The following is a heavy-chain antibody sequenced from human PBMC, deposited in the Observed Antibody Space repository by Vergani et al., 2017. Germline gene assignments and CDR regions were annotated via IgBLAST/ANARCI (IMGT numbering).Heavy chain of an antibody. CDR3: ARVMYRDEASTGYRLEGMDI. J-gene: IGHJ6*02. V-gene: IGHV4-59*13. D-gene: IGHD3-9*01. Sequence: QVQLEESGPGLVKPSETLSLTCTVSGGSFNTYYWSWIRQSPGKGVEWSGYIYSTGSTNYNPSLNSRVTMSVDTSKNQFSLKLRSVTAEDTAVYFCARVMYRDEASTGYRLEGMDIWGQGTTVTISS. CDR2: IYSTGST. CDR1: GGSFNTYY.